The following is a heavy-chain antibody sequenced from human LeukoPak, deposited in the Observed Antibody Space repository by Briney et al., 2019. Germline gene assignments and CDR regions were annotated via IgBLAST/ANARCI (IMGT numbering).Heavy chain of an antibody. CDR1: GFTFSSYA. Sequence: PGGSLRLSCAASGFTFSSYAMHWVRQAPGKGLEWVAVISYDGSNKYYADSVKGRFTISRDNSKNTLYLQMNSLRAEDTAVYYCAKGRGGDPEDYWGQGTLVTVSS. CDR3: AKGRGGDPEDY. V-gene: IGHV3-30*04. CDR2: ISYDGSNK. J-gene: IGHJ4*02. D-gene: IGHD2-21*02.